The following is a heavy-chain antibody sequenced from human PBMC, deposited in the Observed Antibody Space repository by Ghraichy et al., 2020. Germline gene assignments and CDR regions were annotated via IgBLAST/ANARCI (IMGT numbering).Heavy chain of an antibody. CDR2: ISYDGTKK. V-gene: IGHV3-30*18. J-gene: IGHJ3*02. Sequence: GESLRLSCAASRFAFSSYGMHWVRQAPGKGLEWVAVISYDGTKKYYGDSVKGQFTISRDNSKNTLYLQMNSLRPEDTAVYYCAKQAQTAFFGGDDALDIWGQGTMVTVSS. CDR1: RFAFSSYG. CDR3: AKQAQTAFFGGDDALDI. D-gene: IGHD3-3*01.